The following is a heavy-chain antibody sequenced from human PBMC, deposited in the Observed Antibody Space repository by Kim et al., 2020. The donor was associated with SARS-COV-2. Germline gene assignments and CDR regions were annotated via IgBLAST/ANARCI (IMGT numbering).Heavy chain of an antibody. D-gene: IGHD3-9*01. CDR1: GYTFTSYD. J-gene: IGHJ6*03. CDR3: ARTAILRYFDWSYYYFMDG. Sequence: ASVKVSCKASGYTFTSYDINWVRQATGQGLEWMGWMNPNSGNTGYAQKFQGRVTMTRNTSISTAYMELSSLRSEDTAVYYCARTAILRYFDWSYYYFMDGGDKGTTLTVSS. CDR2: MNPNSGNT. V-gene: IGHV1-8*01.